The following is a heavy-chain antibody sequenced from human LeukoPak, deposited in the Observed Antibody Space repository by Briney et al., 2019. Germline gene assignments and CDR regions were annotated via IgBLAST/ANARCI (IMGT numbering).Heavy chain of an antibody. CDR2: ISSSSSTI. CDR1: GFTFSSYS. J-gene: IGHJ4*02. V-gene: IGHV3-48*04. Sequence: GGSLRLSCAASGFTFSSYSMNWVRQAPGKGLEWVSYISSSSSTIYYADSVKGRFTISRDNAKNSLYLQMNSLTSEDTAVYYCARMTSGAAAFLWYGELSSPEYYFNYWGQGTLVTVSS. D-gene: IGHD3-10*01. CDR3: ARMTSGAAAFLWYGELSSPEYYFNY.